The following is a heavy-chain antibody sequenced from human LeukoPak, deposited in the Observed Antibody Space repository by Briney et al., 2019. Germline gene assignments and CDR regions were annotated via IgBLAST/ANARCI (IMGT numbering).Heavy chain of an antibody. CDR3: VKDRSFNRGEPIDY. CDR2: ITWNGGST. J-gene: IGHJ4*02. CDR1: GFSFDDHG. V-gene: IGHV3-20*04. D-gene: IGHD3-16*01. Sequence: VGSLRPSCAASGFSFDDHGMSWVRQAPGQGLEWVSGITWNGGSTGYADSVKGRFSISRDNAKDSLFLQMNSLRVDDTALYYCVKDRSFNRGEPIDYWGQGTLVVVSS.